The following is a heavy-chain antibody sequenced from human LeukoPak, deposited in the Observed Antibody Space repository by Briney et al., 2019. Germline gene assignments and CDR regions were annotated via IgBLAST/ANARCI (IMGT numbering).Heavy chain of an antibody. CDR2: ISYDGSNK. CDR1: GFTFSSYA. J-gene: IGHJ6*03. CDR3: ARDFGVVISSYYYYYMDV. V-gene: IGHV3-30*04. Sequence: GGSLRLSCVASGFTFSSYAMHWVRQAPGKGLEWVAVISYDGSNKYYADSVKGRFTISRDNSKNTLYLQMNSLRAEDTAVYYCARDFGVVISSYYYYYMDVWGKGTTVTVSS. D-gene: IGHD3-3*01.